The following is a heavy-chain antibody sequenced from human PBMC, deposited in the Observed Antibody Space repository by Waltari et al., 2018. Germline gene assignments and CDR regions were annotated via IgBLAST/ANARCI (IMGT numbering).Heavy chain of an antibody. V-gene: IGHV3-15*01. CDR1: GFTFSDAW. CDR2: IKSKTDGGTT. D-gene: IGHD3-22*01. J-gene: IGHJ4*02. CDR3: ATLYYYDNRGFDY. Sequence: EVQLVESGGGLVKPGGSLRLSCAASGFTFSDAWMSWVRQAPGKGLEGAGRIKSKTDGGTTDYAAPVKGRFIISRDDSKNTLYLQMNSLKTEDTAVYYCATLYYYDNRGFDYWGQGTLVTVSS.